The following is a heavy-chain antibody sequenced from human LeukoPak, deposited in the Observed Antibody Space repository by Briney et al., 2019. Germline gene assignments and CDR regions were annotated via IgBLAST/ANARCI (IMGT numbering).Heavy chain of an antibody. CDR3: ARVFDSGSQAYFYYMDV. V-gene: IGHV4-59*01. CDR2: IYSSGST. J-gene: IGHJ6*03. D-gene: IGHD3-10*01. Sequence: SETLSLTCNVSGGSIRGYYWSWIRQPPGKGLEWIGYIYSSGSTNYNPSLKSRVAMSVDTSKNQFSLKVSSVTAADTAVYYCARVFDSGSQAYFYYMDVWGKGTTVTISS. CDR1: GGSIRGYY.